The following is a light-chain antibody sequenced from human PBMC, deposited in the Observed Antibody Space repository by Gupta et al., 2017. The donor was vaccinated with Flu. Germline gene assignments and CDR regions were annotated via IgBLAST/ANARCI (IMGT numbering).Light chain of an antibody. V-gene: IGKV1-5*03. Sequence: DIQMTQSPSTLSASAGDRVTITCRASEGISTWLAWYQQKPGKAPKLLIYKASSLESGVPSRFSGSGSGTEFTLTISSLQPDDFAAYYCQQLNTYPYNFGQGTKLEIK. CDR1: EGISTW. CDR3: QQLNTYPYN. CDR2: KAS. J-gene: IGKJ2*01.